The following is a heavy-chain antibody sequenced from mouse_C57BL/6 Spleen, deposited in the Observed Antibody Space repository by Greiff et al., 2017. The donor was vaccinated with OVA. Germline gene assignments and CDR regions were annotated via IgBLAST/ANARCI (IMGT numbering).Heavy chain of an antibody. D-gene: IGHD2-4*01. CDR1: GFTFRDYY. CDR2: INYDGSST. V-gene: IGHV5-16*01. Sequence: EVQLQESEGGLVQPGSSMKLSCTASGFTFRDYYMAWVRQVPEKGLEWVANINYDGSSTYYLDSLKSRFIISRDNAKNILDLQMSSLKSEDTATYYCARGRDYDWYFDVWGTGTTVTVSS. J-gene: IGHJ1*03. CDR3: ARGRDYDWYFDV.